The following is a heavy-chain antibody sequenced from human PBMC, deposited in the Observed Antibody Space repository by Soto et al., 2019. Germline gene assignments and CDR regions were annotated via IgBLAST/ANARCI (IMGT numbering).Heavy chain of an antibody. CDR3: ARGLVRAVAFYYYGMDV. Sequence: QVQLVQSGAEVKKPGSSVKVSCKASGGTFSSYAISWVRQAPGQELEWMGGIIPIFGTANYAQKFQGRVTITADKSTSTAYMELSSLRSEDTAVYYCARGLVRAVAFYYYGMDVWGQGTTVTVSS. V-gene: IGHV1-69*06. J-gene: IGHJ6*02. D-gene: IGHD6-19*01. CDR1: GGTFSSYA. CDR2: IIPIFGTA.